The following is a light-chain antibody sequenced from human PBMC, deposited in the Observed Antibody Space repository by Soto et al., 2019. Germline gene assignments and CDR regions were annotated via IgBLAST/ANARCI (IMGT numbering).Light chain of an antibody. Sequence: EIMLSQSPGTLSLSPGERATLSCRASQSISSGYLAWYQQKPGQAPRLLIYDAANRATGIPARIGGSGSGTDFTLTISNLQPEDSAIYYCQQVKGFPLTFGGGTKVDI. CDR3: QQVKGFPLT. V-gene: IGKV3-20*01. J-gene: IGKJ4*01. CDR2: DAA. CDR1: QSISSGY.